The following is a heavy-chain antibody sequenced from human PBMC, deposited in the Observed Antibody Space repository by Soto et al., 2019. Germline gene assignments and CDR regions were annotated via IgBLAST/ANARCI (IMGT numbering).Heavy chain of an antibody. CDR2: IYYSGST. J-gene: IGHJ5*02. Sequence: SETLSLTCTVSGGSISSSSYYWVLIRQPPGKGLEWIGSIYYSGSTYYNPSLRSRVTISVDTSKNQFSLKLSSVTAADTAVYYCARGLNYYYDSSGYYLPWGQGTQVTAPQ. V-gene: IGHV4-39*01. CDR3: ARGLNYYYDSSGYYLP. CDR1: GGSISSSSYY. D-gene: IGHD3-22*01.